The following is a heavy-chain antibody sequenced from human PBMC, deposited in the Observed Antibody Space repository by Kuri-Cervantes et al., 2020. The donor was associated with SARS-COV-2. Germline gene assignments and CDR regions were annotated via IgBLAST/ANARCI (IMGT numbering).Heavy chain of an antibody. Sequence: GGSLRLSCAASGFTFSSYGMHWVRQAPGKGLEWVAVISYDGSNKYYADSVKGRFTISRDNSKNTLYLQMNSLRAEDTAVYYCARDTPLALGSLGGMDVWGQGTTVTVSS. V-gene: IGHV3-30*03. J-gene: IGHJ6*02. CDR3: ARDTPLALGSLGGMDV. CDR2: ISYDGSNK. D-gene: IGHD7-27*01. CDR1: GFTFSSYG.